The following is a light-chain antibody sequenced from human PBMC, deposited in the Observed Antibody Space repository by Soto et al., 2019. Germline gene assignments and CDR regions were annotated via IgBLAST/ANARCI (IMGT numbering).Light chain of an antibody. CDR3: QQRSNWPIT. J-gene: IGKJ5*01. CDR2: DAS. Sequence: EIVLTQSPATLSLSPGERATLSCRASQRVSSYLAWYQQKPGQAPRLLIYDASNRATDIPARFSGSGSGTDFTLTISSLEPEDFAVYYCQQRSNWPITFGQGTRLEIK. CDR1: QRVSSY. V-gene: IGKV3-11*01.